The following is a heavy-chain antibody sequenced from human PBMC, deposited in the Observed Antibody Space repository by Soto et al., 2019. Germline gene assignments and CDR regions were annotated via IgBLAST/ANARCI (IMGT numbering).Heavy chain of an antibody. V-gene: IGHV4-61*01. CDR3: ATHTTWSPGRFDP. CDR1: GGSVNSGSYY. Sequence: QVQLQESGPGLVKPSEILSLTCTVSGGSVNSGSYYWNWIRQPPGKGLEWIGYIHYSGNTRYNPSLKSRVAMSLDTSKNQFSLRLTSVTAADTAVYYCATHTTWSPGRFDPWGQGTLVTVSS. CDR2: IHYSGNT. J-gene: IGHJ5*02. D-gene: IGHD2-2*01.